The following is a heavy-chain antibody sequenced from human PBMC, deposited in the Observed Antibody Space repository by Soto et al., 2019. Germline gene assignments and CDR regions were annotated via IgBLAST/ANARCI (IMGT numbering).Heavy chain of an antibody. CDR1: GFTFSSYA. Sequence: EVQLLESGGGLVQPGGSLRLSCAASGFTFSSYAMSWVRQAPGKGLEWVSAVSGSGGSTYYADSVKGRFTISRDNSKNTLYLQMNSLRAEDTAVYYCAREGRITMIVVVPRGAFDIWGQGTMVTVSS. D-gene: IGHD3-22*01. J-gene: IGHJ3*02. CDR2: VSGSGGST. CDR3: AREGRITMIVVVPRGAFDI. V-gene: IGHV3-23*01.